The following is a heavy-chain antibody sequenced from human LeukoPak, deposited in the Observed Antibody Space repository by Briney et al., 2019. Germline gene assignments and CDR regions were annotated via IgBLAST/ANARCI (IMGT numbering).Heavy chain of an antibody. CDR2: INPSGGST. Sequence: ASVKVSCKASGYTFTSYYMHWVRQAPGQGLEWVGIINPSGGSTSYAQKFQGRVTMTRDTSTSTVYMELSSLRSEDTAVYYCARDCSGGNCFDYWGQGTLVTVSS. V-gene: IGHV1-46*01. D-gene: IGHD2-15*01. J-gene: IGHJ4*02. CDR1: GYTFTSYY. CDR3: ARDCSGGNCFDY.